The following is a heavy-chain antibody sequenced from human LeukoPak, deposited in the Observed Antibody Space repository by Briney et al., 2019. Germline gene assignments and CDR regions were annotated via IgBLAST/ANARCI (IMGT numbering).Heavy chain of an antibody. J-gene: IGHJ3*02. CDR3: ARAYYDYVWGTYYDAFDI. CDR1: GGSISSSSYY. D-gene: IGHD3-16*01. Sequence: SETLSLTCTVSGGSISSSSYYWGWIRQPPGKGLEWIGSIYYSGSTYYNPSLRSRVTISVDMSRNQFSLKLSSVTAADTAVYYCARAYYDYVWGTYYDAFDIWGQGTMVTVSS. CDR2: IYYSGST. V-gene: IGHV4-39*07.